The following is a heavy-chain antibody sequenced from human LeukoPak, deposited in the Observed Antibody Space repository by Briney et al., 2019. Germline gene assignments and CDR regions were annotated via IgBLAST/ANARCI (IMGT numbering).Heavy chain of an antibody. D-gene: IGHD1-26*01. CDR3: ARGLGLVGDY. CDR2: INHSGST. CDR1: GESFSGYY. V-gene: IGHV4-34*01. J-gene: IGHJ4*02. Sequence: SETLSLTCAVYGESFSGYYWSWIRQPPGKGLEWIGEINHSGSTNYNPSLKSRVTISVDTSKNQFSLKLSSVTAADTAVYYCARGLGLVGDYWGQGTLVTVSS.